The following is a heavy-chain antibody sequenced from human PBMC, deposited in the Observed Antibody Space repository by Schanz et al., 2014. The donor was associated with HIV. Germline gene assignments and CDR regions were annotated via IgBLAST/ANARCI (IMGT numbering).Heavy chain of an antibody. V-gene: IGHV4-34*02. CDR1: GSSVTYFY. CDR2: VNHSGDA. Sequence: QVQLQQWGAGLLKPSETLSLTCAVYGSSVTYFYWSWIRQSPGKGLEWIAEVNHSGDANHNPSLKSRVTISVATSNTQFSLRLSSLTAADTAVYYCARAGYYYGSGSSFPLAYWGQGTLVTVSS. CDR3: ARAGYYYGSGSSFPLAY. D-gene: IGHD3-10*01. J-gene: IGHJ4*02.